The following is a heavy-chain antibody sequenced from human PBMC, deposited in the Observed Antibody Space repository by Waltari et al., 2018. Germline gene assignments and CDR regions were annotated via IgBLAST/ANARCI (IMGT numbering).Heavy chain of an antibody. Sequence: QVQLVQSGAEVKKPGASVKVSCKASGYTFTGYYMHWVRQAPGQGLEWSGRINPNSGGTNYAQKFQGRVTMTRDTSISTAYMELSRLRSDDTAVYYCARDREGRYNWNDAHFDYWGQGTLVTVSS. V-gene: IGHV1-2*06. CDR1: GYTFTGYY. D-gene: IGHD1-1*01. CDR2: INPNSGGT. CDR3: ARDREGRYNWNDAHFDY. J-gene: IGHJ4*02.